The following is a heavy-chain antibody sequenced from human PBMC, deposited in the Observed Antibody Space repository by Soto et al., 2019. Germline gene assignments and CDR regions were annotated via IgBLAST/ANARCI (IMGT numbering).Heavy chain of an antibody. CDR2: ISSSSNII. D-gene: IGHD6-6*01. V-gene: IGHV3-48*02. J-gene: IGHJ4*02. Sequence: EVQLVESGGGLVQPGGSLRLSCAASGFTFSSYSMNWVRQAPGKGLEWVSYISSSSNIIYYADSVKGRFTISRDNAKNSLYLQMNSLRDADTADYYCARGSHYIIAARPPCLIHCWGQGTLVTVSS. CDR3: ARGSHYIIAARPPCLIHC. CDR1: GFTFSSYS.